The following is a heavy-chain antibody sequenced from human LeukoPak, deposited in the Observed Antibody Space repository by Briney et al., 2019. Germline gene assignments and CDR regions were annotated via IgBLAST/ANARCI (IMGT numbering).Heavy chain of an antibody. V-gene: IGHV4-4*07. D-gene: IGHD7-27*01. CDR1: GGSISSYY. Sequence: SETLSLTCTVSGGSISSYYWSWIRQPAGKGLEWIGRIYTSGSTNYNPSLKSRVTMSVDTSKNQFSLKLSSVTAADTAVYYCARGPHYALGIYFDYWGQGTLVTVSS. CDR2: IYTSGST. CDR3: ARGPHYALGIYFDY. J-gene: IGHJ4*02.